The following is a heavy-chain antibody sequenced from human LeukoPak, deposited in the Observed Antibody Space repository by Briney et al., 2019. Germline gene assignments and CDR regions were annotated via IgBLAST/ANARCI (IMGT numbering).Heavy chain of an antibody. D-gene: IGHD3-10*01. J-gene: IGHJ5*02. CDR1: GDPISSSSYH. V-gene: IGHV4-39*01. Sequence: SETLSLTCTVSGDPISSSSYHWGWIRQPPWKGLEWFGSMFYTGSTDYNPSLRSRVILSVDTSKNQFSLKLSSVTAADTAVYYCAGRPLVRRVINRFDPWGQGTLVTVSS. CDR3: AGRPLVRRVINRFDP. CDR2: MFYTGST.